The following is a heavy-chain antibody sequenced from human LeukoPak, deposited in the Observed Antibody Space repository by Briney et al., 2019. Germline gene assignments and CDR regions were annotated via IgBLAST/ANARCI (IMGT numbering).Heavy chain of an antibody. CDR1: GFIFSTYW. J-gene: IGHJ3*01. V-gene: IGHV3-7*03. D-gene: IGHD4-17*01. Sequence: GGSLRLSCAASGFIFSTYWMTWVRQAPGKGLEWVANIKQDGSETYYVDPVKGRFTITRDNAKNSLYLQMNSLRAEDTANYYCARRARDFGDSHAFDVWGQGTMVTVSS. CDR3: ARRARDFGDSHAFDV. CDR2: IKQDGSET.